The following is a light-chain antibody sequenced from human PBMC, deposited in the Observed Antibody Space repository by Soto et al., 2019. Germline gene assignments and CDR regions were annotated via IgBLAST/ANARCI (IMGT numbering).Light chain of an antibody. CDR2: EGT. CDR3: CSYAGTATV. V-gene: IGLV2-23*03. CDR1: SSDVGGYNY. J-gene: IGLJ1*01. Sequence: QSVLTQPASVSGSPGQSITISCTGTSSDVGGYNYVSWFQHHPGKAPKLIVYEGTKRPSGVSNRFSGSKSGNPASLTISGLQAEDEANYYCCSYAGTATVFGTGTKLTVL.